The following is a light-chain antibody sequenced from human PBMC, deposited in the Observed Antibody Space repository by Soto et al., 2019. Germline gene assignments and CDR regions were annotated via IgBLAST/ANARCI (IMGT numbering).Light chain of an antibody. CDR1: QSLRSS. J-gene: IGKJ1*01. Sequence: EIVMTQSPSTLSVPPLQRSSLSFRASQSLRSSLAWYQQKPGQAPRLLIYDASTRATGIPARFSGSGSGTEFTLTISSLQPDDFATYYCQHYNSYSEAFGQGTKVDIK. CDR2: DAS. V-gene: IGKV3-15*01. CDR3: QHYNSYSEA.